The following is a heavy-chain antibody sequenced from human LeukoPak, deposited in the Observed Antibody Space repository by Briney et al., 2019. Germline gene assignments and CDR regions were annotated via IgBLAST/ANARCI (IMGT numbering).Heavy chain of an antibody. Sequence: GGSLRLSCAASGFTFSGSAMHWVRQAPGKGLEWVALIRYDGSNKYYADSVKGRFTISRDNSKNTLYLQMNSLRAEDTAVYYCANRGGSSWYGLDYWGQGTLVTVSS. CDR3: ANRGGSSWYGLDY. CDR1: GFTFSGSA. CDR2: IRYDGSNK. V-gene: IGHV3-30*02. D-gene: IGHD6-13*01. J-gene: IGHJ4*02.